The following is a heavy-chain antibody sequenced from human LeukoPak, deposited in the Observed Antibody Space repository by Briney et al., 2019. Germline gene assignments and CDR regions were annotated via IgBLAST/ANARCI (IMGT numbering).Heavy chain of an antibody. CDR3: ARESGALSYFDY. Sequence: ASVKVSCKASGYTLTAYYMHWVRQAPGQGLEWMGRINPNTGGTNYAQKFQGRVTMTRDTSISSAYMELTRLRSDDTAVYYCARESGALSYFDYWGLGNVVTVSS. CDR1: GYTLTAYY. CDR2: INPNTGGT. J-gene: IGHJ4*02. V-gene: IGHV1-2*06. D-gene: IGHD1-26*01.